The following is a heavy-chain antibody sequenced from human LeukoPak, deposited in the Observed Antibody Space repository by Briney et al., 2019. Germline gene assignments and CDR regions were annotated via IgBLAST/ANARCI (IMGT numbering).Heavy chain of an antibody. CDR1: GFTFSSYW. V-gene: IGHV3-74*01. J-gene: IGHJ4*02. CDR2: INGDGGIT. Sequence: PGGSLRLSCAASGFTFSSYWMHWVRQAPGKGLVWVARINGDGGITIYADSVKGRFTISRDNGKNTLYLQMNSLRAEDTAVYYCTRILSSTSSWYYFDYWGQGTLVTVSS. CDR3: TRILSSTSSWYYFDY. D-gene: IGHD6-13*01.